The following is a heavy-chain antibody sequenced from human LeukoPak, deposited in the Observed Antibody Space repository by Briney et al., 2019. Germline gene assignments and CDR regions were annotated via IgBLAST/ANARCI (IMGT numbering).Heavy chain of an antibody. Sequence: SETLSLTCAVYGGSFSGYYWSWIRQPPGKGLEWIGEINHSGSTNYNPSLKSRATISVDTSKNQFSLKLSSVTAADTAVYYCARGRSYYDFPIDYWGQGTLVTVSS. CDR1: GGSFSGYY. CDR2: INHSGST. J-gene: IGHJ4*02. D-gene: IGHD3-3*01. V-gene: IGHV4-34*01. CDR3: ARGRSYYDFPIDY.